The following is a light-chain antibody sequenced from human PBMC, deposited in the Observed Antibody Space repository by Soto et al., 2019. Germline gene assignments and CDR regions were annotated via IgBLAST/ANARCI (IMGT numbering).Light chain of an antibody. CDR2: DVS. CDR1: SSDVGGYNY. J-gene: IGLJ1*01. V-gene: IGLV2-11*01. Sequence: QSALTQPRSVSGSPGQSVTISCTGTSSDVGGYNYVSWYQQHPGKAPKLMIDDVSKRPSGVPDRFSGSKSGNTASLTISALQAGDEADYYCCSYAGSSPFVFGTGTKLTVL. CDR3: CSYAGSSPFV.